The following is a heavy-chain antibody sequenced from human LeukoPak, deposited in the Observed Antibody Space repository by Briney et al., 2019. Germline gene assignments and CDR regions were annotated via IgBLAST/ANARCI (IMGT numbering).Heavy chain of an antibody. D-gene: IGHD2-15*01. CDR1: GGSFSGYY. V-gene: IGHV4-34*01. J-gene: IGHJ4*02. Sequence: SETLSLTCAVYGGSFSGYYWSWIRQPPGKGLELIGEINRSGGTDYNPSLKSRVAISVDTSKSQFSLRLSSVTAADTAVYYCARAGRSGGTYWGQGTLVTVSS. CDR3: ARAGRSGGTY. CDR2: INRSGGT.